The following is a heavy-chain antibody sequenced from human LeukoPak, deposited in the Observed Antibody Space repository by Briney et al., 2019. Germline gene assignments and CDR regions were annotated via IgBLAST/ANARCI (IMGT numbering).Heavy chain of an antibody. Sequence: SVKVSCKASGGTFSSYAISWVRQAPGQGLEWMGGIIPIFGTAYYAQKFQGRVTITADESTSTAYMELSSLRSEDTAVYYCARGGLAYYDFWSGYFWGQGTLVTVSS. CDR1: GGTFSSYA. J-gene: IGHJ4*02. CDR2: IIPIFGTA. D-gene: IGHD3-3*01. CDR3: ARGGLAYYDFWSGYF. V-gene: IGHV1-69*13.